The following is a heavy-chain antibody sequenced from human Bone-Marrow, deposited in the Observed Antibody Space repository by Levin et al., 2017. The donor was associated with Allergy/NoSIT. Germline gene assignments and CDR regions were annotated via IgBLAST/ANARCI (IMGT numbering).Heavy chain of an antibody. V-gene: IGHV3-21*06. J-gene: IGHJ3*02. CDR2: ISSTSSYI. CDR3: TRDQGSCSGGSCYRGYAFDI. CDR1: GFTFSTYA. Sequence: MAGGSLRLSCEASGFTFSTYAMNWVRRAPGKGLEWVSSISSTSSYIYYADSVKGRFTISRDNAQSSMFLQMNSLRAEDTAVYYCTRDQGSCSGGSCYRGYAFDIWGQGTVVNISS. D-gene: IGHD2-15*01.